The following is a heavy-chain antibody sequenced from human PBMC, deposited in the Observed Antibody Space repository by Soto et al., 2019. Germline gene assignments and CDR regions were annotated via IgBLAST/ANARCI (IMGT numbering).Heavy chain of an antibody. V-gene: IGHV3-33*01. CDR1: GFTFSGYG. CDR2: IRYDGSNI. CDR3: ARDWVGGTGFWGYLDY. Sequence: QVQLVESGGGVVQPGRSLRLSCVASGFTFSGYGMHWVRQAPGKGLEWVAIIRYDGSNIYYADSVRGRFAISRDNFKNTLFLQMDRLGAEDTAVYYWARDWVGGTGFWGYLDYWGQGGLVTVSS. D-gene: IGHD1-1*01. J-gene: IGHJ4*02.